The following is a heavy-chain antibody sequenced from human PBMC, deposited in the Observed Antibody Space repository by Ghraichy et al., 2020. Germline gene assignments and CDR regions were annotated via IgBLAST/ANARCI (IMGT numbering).Heavy chain of an antibody. CDR2: ISFDGSDK. V-gene: IGHV3-30*18. J-gene: IGHJ6*02. CDR1: GFTFSNYG. CDR3: AKFLKWFGELSDYHYGMDV. Sequence: GGSLRLSCAASGFTFSNYGMHWVRQAPGKGLEWVTSISFDGSDKYYADSVKGRFTISRDNSQNTLFLQMNSLRAEDTAVYYCAKFLKWFGELSDYHYGMDVWGQGTTVTVSS. D-gene: IGHD3-10*01.